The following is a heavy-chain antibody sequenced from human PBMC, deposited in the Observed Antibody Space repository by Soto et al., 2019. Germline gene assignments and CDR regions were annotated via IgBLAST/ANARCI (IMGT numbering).Heavy chain of an antibody. CDR1: GYTFTSYG. J-gene: IGHJ4*02. V-gene: IGHV1-18*01. CDR3: AREGGITIFGVVIIPGSPYYFDY. D-gene: IGHD3-3*01. Sequence: ASVKVSCKASGYTFTSYGISWVRQAPGQGLEWMGWISAYNGNTNYAQKLQGRVTMTTDTSTSTAYMELRSLRSDDTAVYYCAREGGITIFGVVIIPGSPYYFDYWGQGTLVTVSS. CDR2: ISAYNGNT.